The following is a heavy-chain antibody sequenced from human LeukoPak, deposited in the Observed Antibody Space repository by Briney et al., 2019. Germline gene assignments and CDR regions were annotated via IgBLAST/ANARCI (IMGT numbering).Heavy chain of an antibody. D-gene: IGHD5-12*01. Sequence: GGSLRLSCAASGFTFSSYAMSWVRQAPGKGLEWVSAITRSGGSTYYADSVKGRFTISRDNAKNTLYLQMNSLRAEDTAVYYCAREGYESYYFDYWGQGTLVTVSS. CDR3: AREGYESYYFDY. V-gene: IGHV3-23*01. J-gene: IGHJ4*02. CDR2: ITRSGGST. CDR1: GFTFSSYA.